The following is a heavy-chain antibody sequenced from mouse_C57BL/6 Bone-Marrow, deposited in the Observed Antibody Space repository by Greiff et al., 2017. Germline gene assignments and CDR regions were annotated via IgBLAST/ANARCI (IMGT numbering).Heavy chain of an antibody. D-gene: IGHD2-3*01. J-gene: IGHJ4*01. CDR3: ARVGVYDGYLTYAMDY. CDR1: GFTFSSYA. V-gene: IGHV5-4*01. Sequence: EVQRVESGGGLVKPGGSLKLSCAASGFTFSSYAMSWVRQTPEKRLEWVATISDGGSYTYYPDNVKGRFTISRDNAKNNLYLQMSHLKSEDTAMYYCARVGVYDGYLTYAMDYWDQGTSVTVSS. CDR2: ISDGGSYT.